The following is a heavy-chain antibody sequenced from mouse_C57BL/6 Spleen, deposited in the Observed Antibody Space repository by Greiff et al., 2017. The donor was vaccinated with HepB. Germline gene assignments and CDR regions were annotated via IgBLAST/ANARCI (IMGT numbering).Heavy chain of an antibody. Sequence: VQLQQSGAEPVRPGASVKLSCTASGFNIKDDYMHWVKQRPEQGLEWIGWIDPENGDTEYASKFQGKATITADTSSNTAYLQLSSLTSEDTAVYYCTTRIAWFAYWGQGTLVTVSA. J-gene: IGHJ3*01. CDR1: GFNIKDDY. CDR3: TTRIAWFAY. CDR2: IDPENGDT. V-gene: IGHV14-4*01.